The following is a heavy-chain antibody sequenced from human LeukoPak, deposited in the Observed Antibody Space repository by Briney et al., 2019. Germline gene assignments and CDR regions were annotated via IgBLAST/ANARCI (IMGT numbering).Heavy chain of an antibody. J-gene: IGHJ4*02. Sequence: GASVKVSCKASGYTFTSYDINWVRQATGQGLEWMGWMNPNSGNTGYAQKFQERVTITRDMSTSTAYMELSSLRSEDTAVYYCAADLPLGDGDYGTQFDFWGQGTLVTVSS. D-gene: IGHD4-17*01. V-gene: IGHV1-8*03. CDR3: AADLPLGDGDYGTQFDF. CDR2: MNPNSGNT. CDR1: GYTFTSYD.